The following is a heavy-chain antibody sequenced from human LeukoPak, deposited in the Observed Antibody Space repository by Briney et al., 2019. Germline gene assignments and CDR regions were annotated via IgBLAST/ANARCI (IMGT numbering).Heavy chain of an antibody. V-gene: IGHV4-39*01. CDR2: IYYSGSP. J-gene: IGHJ4*02. D-gene: IGHD3-10*01. CDR3: ARTKPPGGYYGSGSHKKGFDY. Sequence: PSETLSLTCTVSGGSISSSSYYWGWIRQPPGKGLEWIGSIYYSGSPYYNPSLKSRVTISVDTSKNQFSLKLSSVTAADTAVYYCARTKPPGGYYGSGSHKKGFDYWGQGTLVTVSS. CDR1: GGSISSSSYY.